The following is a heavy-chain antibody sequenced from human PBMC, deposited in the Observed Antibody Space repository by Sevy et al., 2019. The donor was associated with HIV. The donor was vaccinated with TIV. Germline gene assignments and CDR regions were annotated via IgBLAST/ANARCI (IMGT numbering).Heavy chain of an antibody. J-gene: IGHJ4*02. V-gene: IGHV4-59*01. CDR3: ARERQLVLDY. CDR2: IYYSGST. CDR1: GGSISSYY. Sequence: SETLSLTCTVSGGSISSYYWSWIRQPPGKGLEWIGYIYYSGSTNYNHSLKSRVTISVDTSKNQFSLQLSSVTAADTAVYSCARERQLVLDYWGQGTLVTVSS. D-gene: IGHD6-13*01.